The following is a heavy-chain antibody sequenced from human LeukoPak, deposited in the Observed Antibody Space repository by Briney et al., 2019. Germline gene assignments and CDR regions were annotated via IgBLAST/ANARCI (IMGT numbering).Heavy chain of an antibody. CDR2: ISSASNTI. Sequence: GGSLRLSCAASGFTFSSYSMNWVRQAPGKGLEWVSCISSASNTIYYADSVKGRFTISRDNAKNSLYLQMNSLRAEDTAMYYCARDGWFGDYNWFDPWGRGTLVTVSS. D-gene: IGHD3-10*01. J-gene: IGHJ5*02. CDR1: GFTFSSYS. V-gene: IGHV3-48*01. CDR3: ARDGWFGDYNWFDP.